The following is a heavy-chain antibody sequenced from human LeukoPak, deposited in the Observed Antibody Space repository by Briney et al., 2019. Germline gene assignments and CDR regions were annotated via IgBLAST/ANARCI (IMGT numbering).Heavy chain of an antibody. V-gene: IGHV4-4*07. CDR3: ARETEVSGGRSWDF. D-gene: IGHD6-19*01. CDR2: IHSSGSM. Sequence: PSETLSLTCTVSGGSISSYYWTWIRQPAGKGLEWIGRIHSSGSMNHNPSLKSRVTMSVDTSNNQSSLKLSSVTAADTAVYYCARETEVSGGRSWDFWGQGTLVTVSS. CDR1: GGSISSYY. J-gene: IGHJ4*02.